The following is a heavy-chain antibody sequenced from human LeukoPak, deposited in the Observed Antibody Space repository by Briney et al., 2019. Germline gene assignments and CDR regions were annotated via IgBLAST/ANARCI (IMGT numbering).Heavy chain of an antibody. CDR1: GSSISSGGYY. V-gene: IGHV4-31*03. J-gene: IGHJ4*02. CDR2: IYYSGST. CDR3: ARRDGDYEFDY. D-gene: IGHD4-17*01. Sequence: PSQTLSLTCTVSGSSISSGGYYWSWIRQHPGKGLEWIGYIYYSGSTNYNPSLKSRVTISVDTSKNQFSLKLSSVTAADTAVYYCARRDGDYEFDYWGQGTLVTVSS.